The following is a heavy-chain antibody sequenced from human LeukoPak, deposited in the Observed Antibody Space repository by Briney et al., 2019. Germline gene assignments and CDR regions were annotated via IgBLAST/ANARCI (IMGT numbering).Heavy chain of an antibody. CDR2: IGGSGSTT. CDR3: ARGPGLGLDSSGYPLDY. V-gene: IGHV3-23*01. CDR1: GFTFSSYA. Sequence: PGGSLRLSCAASGFTFSSYAMSWVRQAPGKGLEWVSAIGGSGSTTYYADSVKGRFTISRDNSKNTLYLQMNSLRAGDTAVYYCARGPGLGLDSSGYPLDYWGQGTLVTVSS. J-gene: IGHJ4*02. D-gene: IGHD3-22*01.